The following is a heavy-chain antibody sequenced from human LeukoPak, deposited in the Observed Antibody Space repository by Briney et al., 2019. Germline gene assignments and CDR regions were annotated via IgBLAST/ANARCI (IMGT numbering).Heavy chain of an antibody. CDR1: GFTFSDHY. V-gene: IGHV3-72*01. J-gene: IGHJ6*02. CDR3: ARDDPGSIAVAGTYYGMDV. Sequence: GGSPRLSCAASGFTFSDHYMDWVRQAPGKGLEWVGRIRKKANSYTTEYAASVKGRFTISRDDAKNSLYLQMNSLKAEDTAVYYCARDDPGSIAVAGTYYGMDVWGQGTTVTVSS. D-gene: IGHD6-19*01. CDR2: IRKKANSYTT.